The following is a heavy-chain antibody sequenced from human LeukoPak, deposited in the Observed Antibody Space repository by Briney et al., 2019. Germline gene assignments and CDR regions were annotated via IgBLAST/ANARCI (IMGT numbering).Heavy chain of an antibody. CDR3: ARVGYYYDSSGPFDY. D-gene: IGHD3-22*01. V-gene: IGHV3-30*04. J-gene: IGHJ4*02. CDR1: GFTFSSYA. Sequence: GGSLRLSCAASGFTFSSYAMHWVRQAPGKGLEWVAVISYDGSNKYYADSVKGRFTISRDNSKNTLHLQMNSLRAEDTAVYYCARVGYYYDSSGPFDYWGQGTLVTVSS. CDR2: ISYDGSNK.